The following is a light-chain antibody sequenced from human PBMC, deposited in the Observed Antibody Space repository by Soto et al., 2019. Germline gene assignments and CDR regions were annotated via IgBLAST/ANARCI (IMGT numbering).Light chain of an antibody. CDR1: SSDVGSYNR. CDR2: EVN. Sequence: QSVLTQPPSVSGSPGQSVTISCTGTSSDVGSYNRVSWYQQPPGTAPKLMIYEVNNRPSGVPDRFSGSKSGNTASLTISGLQAEDEADYYCSAYTSTSTYVVGTGTKVTVL. J-gene: IGLJ1*01. CDR3: SAYTSTSTYV. V-gene: IGLV2-18*02.